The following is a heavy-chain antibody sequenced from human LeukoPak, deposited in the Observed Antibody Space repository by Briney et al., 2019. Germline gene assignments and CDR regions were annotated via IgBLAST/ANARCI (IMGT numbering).Heavy chain of an antibody. V-gene: IGHV1-24*01. CDR1: GYTLTELS. D-gene: IGHD1-14*01. Sequence: GASVTVSCTVSGYTLTELSMHWVRQAPGKGLEWVGGFDTEDGETIYAQKFQGRVTMTEDTSTDTAYMELSSLRSEDTAVYYCATDLDRDIQELNRWGQGTLVTVSS. CDR2: FDTEDGET. J-gene: IGHJ4*02. CDR3: ATDLDRDIQELNR.